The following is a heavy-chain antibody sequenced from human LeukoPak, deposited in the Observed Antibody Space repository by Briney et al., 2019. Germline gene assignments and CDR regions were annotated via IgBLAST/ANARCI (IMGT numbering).Heavy chain of an antibody. CDR2: IISTGGTI. V-gene: IGHV3-11*01. Sequence: PGGCLRLSCAASGFTFSDYYMSWIRQAPGKGLEWLSYIISTGGTIYYADSVKGRFTISRDNSKNTVYLQIDSLRAEDTAVYYCAKCMSGSGVCLNFDSWGQGTLVTVSS. CDR1: GFTFSDYY. J-gene: IGHJ4*02. D-gene: IGHD2-21*02. CDR3: AKCMSGSGVCLNFDS.